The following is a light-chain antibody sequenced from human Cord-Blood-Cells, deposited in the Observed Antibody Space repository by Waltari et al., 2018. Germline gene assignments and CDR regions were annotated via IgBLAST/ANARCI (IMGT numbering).Light chain of an antibody. J-gene: IGLJ3*02. Sequence: QSALTQPASVSGSPGQPITISCTGTSSDVGGYNYVSRYQQHPGKAPKLMIYDVSKRPSGVSNRFSGSKSGNTASLTISGLQAEDEADYYCSSYTSSSTLWVFGGGTKLTVL. CDR1: SSDVGGYNY. CDR3: SSYTSSSTLWV. CDR2: DVS. V-gene: IGLV2-14*01.